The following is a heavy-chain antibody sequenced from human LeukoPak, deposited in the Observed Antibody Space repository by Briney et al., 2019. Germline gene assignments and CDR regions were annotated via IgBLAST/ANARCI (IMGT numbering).Heavy chain of an antibody. V-gene: IGHV1-8*01. D-gene: IGHD3-9*01. J-gene: IGHJ6*02. CDR2: MNPNSGNT. CDR3: AREYYDILTGRIYYYYGMDV. Sequence: ASVKVSCKASGYTFTSYDINWVRQATGQGLGWMGWMNPNSGNTGYAQKFQGRVTMTRNTSISTAYMELSSLRSEDTAVYYCAREYYDILTGRIYYYYGMDVWGQGTTVTVSS. CDR1: GYTFTSYD.